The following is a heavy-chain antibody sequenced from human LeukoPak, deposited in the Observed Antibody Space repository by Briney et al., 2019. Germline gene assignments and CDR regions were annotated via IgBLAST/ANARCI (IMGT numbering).Heavy chain of an antibody. D-gene: IGHD3-22*01. CDR1: GFTFSSYW. CDR3: ARAGDSSGYYDY. V-gene: IGHV3-74*01. CDR2: INTDGSST. Sequence: PGGSLRLSCAASGFTFSSYWMHWVRQAPGKGLVWVSRINTDGSSTNYADSVKGRFTISRDNAKNTLYLQMNSLTAEDTAVYYCARAGDSSGYYDYWGQGTLVTVSS. J-gene: IGHJ4*02.